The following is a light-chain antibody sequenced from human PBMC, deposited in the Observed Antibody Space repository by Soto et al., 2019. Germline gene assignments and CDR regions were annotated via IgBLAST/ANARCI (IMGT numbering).Light chain of an antibody. Sequence: QSVLTQPASVSGSPGQSITISCTGTSSDVGGYNHVSWYQQHPGRAPKLMIYDVSNRPSGASNRFSGSKSGSTASLTISALQAEDEAEYYCSSYTSSDTYFFGTGTKVTV. V-gene: IGLV2-14*01. CDR1: SSDVGGYNH. CDR2: DVS. J-gene: IGLJ1*01. CDR3: SSYTSSDTYF.